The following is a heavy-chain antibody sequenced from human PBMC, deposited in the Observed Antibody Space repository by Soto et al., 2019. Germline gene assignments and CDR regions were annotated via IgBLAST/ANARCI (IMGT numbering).Heavy chain of an antibody. D-gene: IGHD3-16*02. Sequence: QVQLQESGPGLVKPSETLSLTCTVSGDSISSDYWSWIRQPPGKGLEWIGYIYYSGSAIYNPSLPSGVTLSVAMSKNQFYLKLTSVTTAVTAVYFCSGGIIKFDYWGQGILVTVSS. CDR1: GDSISSDY. V-gene: IGHV4-59*12. CDR3: SGGIIKFDY. CDR2: IYYSGSA. J-gene: IGHJ4*02.